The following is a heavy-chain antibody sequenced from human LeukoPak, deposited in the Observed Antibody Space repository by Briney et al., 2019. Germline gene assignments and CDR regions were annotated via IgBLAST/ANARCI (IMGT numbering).Heavy chain of an antibody. CDR2: IYPGDSDT. J-gene: IGHJ6*02. CDR3: ARPTETYSYYYALDV. Sequence: GESLKISCKGSGYSFTSYWIAWVRQMPGKGLEWMGFIYPGDSDTRYSPSFQGQVTISADESINTAYLQWSSLRASDTATYYCARPTETYSYYYALDVWGQGTTVAVSS. V-gene: IGHV5-51*01. CDR1: GYSFTSYW.